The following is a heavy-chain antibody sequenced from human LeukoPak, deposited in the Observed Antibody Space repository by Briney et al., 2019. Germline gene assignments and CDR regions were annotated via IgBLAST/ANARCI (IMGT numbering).Heavy chain of an antibody. V-gene: IGHV4-39*07. J-gene: IGHJ4*02. CDR3: ARDGGREGYNSDFDY. Sequence: SETLSLTCTVSGGSISSSSYYWGWIRQPPGKGLEWIGSIYHSGTTYYNPSLKSRVAISVDTSNNQFSLKLSSVTAADTALYYCARDGGREGYNSDFDYWGQGTLVTVSS. D-gene: IGHD5-24*01. CDR2: IYHSGTT. CDR1: GGSISSSSYY.